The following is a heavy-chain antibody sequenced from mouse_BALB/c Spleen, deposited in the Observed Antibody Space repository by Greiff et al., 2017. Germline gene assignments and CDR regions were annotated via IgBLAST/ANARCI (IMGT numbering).Heavy chain of an antibody. D-gene: IGHD2-10*02. J-gene: IGHJ3*01. V-gene: IGHV5-12-1*01. Sequence: EVKLVESGGGLVKPGGSLKLSCAASGFAFSSYDMSWVRQTPEKRLEWVAYISSGGGSNYYPDTVTGRFTISRDNAKNTLYLQMSSLKSEDTAMYYCARQRGYDPFAYWGQGTLVTVSA. CDR3: ARQRGYDPFAY. CDR1: GFAFSSYD. CDR2: ISSGGGSN.